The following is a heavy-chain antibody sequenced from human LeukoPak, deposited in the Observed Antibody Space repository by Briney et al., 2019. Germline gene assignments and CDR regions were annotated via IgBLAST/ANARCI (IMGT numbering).Heavy chain of an antibody. CDR3: ARQGYYDSSGYLDY. D-gene: IGHD3-22*01. V-gene: IGHV1-8*02. J-gene: IGHJ4*02. CDR1: GYTFTSYG. Sequence: ASVKVSCKASGYTFTSYGINWVRQATGQGLEWMGWMNPNSGNTGYAQKFQGRVTMTRNTSISTAYMELSSLRSEDTAVYYCARQGYYDSSGYLDYWGQGTLVTVSS. CDR2: MNPNSGNT.